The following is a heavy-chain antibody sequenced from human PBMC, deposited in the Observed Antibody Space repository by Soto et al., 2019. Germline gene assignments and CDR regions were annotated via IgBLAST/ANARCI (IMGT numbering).Heavy chain of an antibody. CDR3: ATSHYDTTGNFDAFEI. Sequence: EVQLVESGGGLVQPGRSLRLSCAASGFTFDDYAMHWVRQAPGKGLEWVSGISWNCGSLDYTDSMQGRFTISRDNAKNSLYLQMNSLRPEDTALYYCATSHYDTTGNFDAFEIWGQGTMVTVSS. CDR1: GFTFDDYA. D-gene: IGHD3-22*01. CDR2: ISWNCGSL. V-gene: IGHV3-9*01. J-gene: IGHJ3*02.